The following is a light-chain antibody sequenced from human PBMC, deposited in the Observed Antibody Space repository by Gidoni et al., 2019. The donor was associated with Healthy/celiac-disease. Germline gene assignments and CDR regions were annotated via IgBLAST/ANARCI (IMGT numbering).Light chain of an antibody. CDR3: QSYDSSYVV. CDR1: SGSIASNY. Sequence: NFMLTQPHSVSESPGKTVTISCTGSSGSIASNYVQWYQQRPGSAPTTVIYDDNQSPSGVPARFSGSIDSSSNSASLTISGLKTEDEADYYCQSYDSSYVVFGGGTKLTVL. V-gene: IGLV6-57*02. CDR2: DDN. J-gene: IGLJ2*01.